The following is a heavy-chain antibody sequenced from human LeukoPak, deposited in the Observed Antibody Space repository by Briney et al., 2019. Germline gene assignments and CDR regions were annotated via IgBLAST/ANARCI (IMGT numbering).Heavy chain of an antibody. CDR3: AKDRGIAVAGFDY. J-gene: IGHJ4*02. V-gene: IGHV3-30*18. CDR1: GFTFSSYG. CDR2: ISYDGSNK. D-gene: IGHD6-19*01. Sequence: GGSLRLSCAASGFTFSSYGMHWVRQAPGKRLEWVAVISYDGSNKYYADSVKGRFTISRDNSKNTLYLQLNSLRAEDTAVYYCAKDRGIAVAGFDYWGQGTLVTVSS.